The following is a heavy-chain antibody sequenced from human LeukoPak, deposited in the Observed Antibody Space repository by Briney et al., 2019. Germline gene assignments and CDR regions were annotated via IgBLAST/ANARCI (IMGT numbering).Heavy chain of an antibody. Sequence: ASVKVSCKASGYTFTSYGISWVRQAPGRGLEWMGWISANNGNTIYAQKLQGRVTMTTDTSTSTAYMELRSLRSDDTAVYYCARDLLAMIPSFSAEYWGQGSLVTVSS. CDR1: GYTFTSYG. CDR2: ISANNGNT. D-gene: IGHD5-12*01. CDR3: ARDLLAMIPSFSAEY. J-gene: IGHJ4*02. V-gene: IGHV1-18*01.